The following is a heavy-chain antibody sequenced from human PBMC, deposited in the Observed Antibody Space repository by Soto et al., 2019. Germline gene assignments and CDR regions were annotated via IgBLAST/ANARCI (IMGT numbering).Heavy chain of an antibody. Sequence: QVQLVQSGAEVKKPGSSVKVSCKASGGTFTNYAVSWVRQAPVQGPEWMGDIIPLFGTTNYAQKFQGRLTIVADESTSTGYMELTNLRSEDTALYYCARVAYTSRATHWFDCWGQGTLVTVSS. J-gene: IGHJ5*01. D-gene: IGHD3-16*01. V-gene: IGHV1-69*01. CDR3: ARVAYTSRATHWFDC. CDR2: IIPLFGTT. CDR1: GGTFTNYA.